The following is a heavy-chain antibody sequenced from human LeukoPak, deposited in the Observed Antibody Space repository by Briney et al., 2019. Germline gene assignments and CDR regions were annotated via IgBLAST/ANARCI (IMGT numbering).Heavy chain of an antibody. V-gene: IGHV4-61*01. CDR3: ARAVGYLDY. J-gene: IGHJ4*02. CDR2: IYYSGST. CDR1: GVSVSSGSYY. Sequence: PSETLSLTCTVSGVSVSSGSYYWSWIRQPPGKGLEWIGYIYYSGSTNYNPSLKSRVTISVDTSKNQFSLKLSSVTAADTAVYYCARAVGYLDYWGQGTLVTVSS.